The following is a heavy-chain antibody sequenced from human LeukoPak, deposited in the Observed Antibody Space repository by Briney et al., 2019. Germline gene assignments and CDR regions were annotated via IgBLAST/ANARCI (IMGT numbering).Heavy chain of an antibody. J-gene: IGHJ6*04. D-gene: IGHD2-2*01. V-gene: IGHV3-7*03. CDR1: GFTFSSYW. CDR2: IKQDGSEK. CDR3: ARDLRNIVVVPAARLGHYGMDV. Sequence: PGGSLRLSCAASGFTFSSYWMSWVRQAPGKGLEWVANIKQDGSEKYYVDSVKGRFTISRDNAKNSLYLQMNSLRAEDTAVYYCARDLRNIVVVPAARLGHYGMDVWSKGTTVTVSS.